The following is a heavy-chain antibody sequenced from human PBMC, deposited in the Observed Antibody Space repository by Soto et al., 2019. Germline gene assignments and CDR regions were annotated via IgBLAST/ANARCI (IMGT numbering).Heavy chain of an antibody. J-gene: IGHJ6*02. V-gene: IGHV4-39*01. CDR3: ARHPGYCSGGRCNGQYTLDV. CDR2: LYSDRDI. D-gene: IGHD2-15*01. CDR1: GIPINSNSYS. Sequence: TATLSLTSRVSGIPINSNSYSWDWIREPPAMGLDCIATLYSDRDIYYNPSLKSRVTISADTSQNQFSLDLTSVTATDTAVYFCARHPGYCSGGRCNGQYTLDVWGQGTTVS.